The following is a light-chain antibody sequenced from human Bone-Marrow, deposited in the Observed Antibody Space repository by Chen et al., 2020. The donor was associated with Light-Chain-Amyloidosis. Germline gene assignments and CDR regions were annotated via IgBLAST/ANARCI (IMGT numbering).Light chain of an antibody. CDR1: TGDIDGYNY. Sequence: QSALAQPASVSGSPGQSIPISRTGTTGDIDGYNYVSWYQHHPGRAPKLILYEVSIRPSGVSNRFSGSKSSNTASLTISGLQADDEADYYCNSYSNSNSPYVFGTGTTVTV. J-gene: IGLJ1*01. CDR2: EVS. CDR3: NSYSNSNSPYV. V-gene: IGLV2-14*01.